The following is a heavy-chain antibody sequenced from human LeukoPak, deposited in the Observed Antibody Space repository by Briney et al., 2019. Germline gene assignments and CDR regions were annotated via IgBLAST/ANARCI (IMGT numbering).Heavy chain of an antibody. V-gene: IGHV3-69-1*02. CDR1: GFTFSTHS. J-gene: IGHJ4*02. Sequence: GGYLRLYSAAFGFTFSTHSMNWVGQAPGKGLKWVSSITDTSHIYDAYSVKGRFTISRDNTKNSLYMQMNSLRAEDTAVYFCARSQGGYSYGKIDYWGQGTLVTVSS. CDR3: ARSQGGYSYGKIDY. D-gene: IGHD5-18*01. CDR2: ITDTSHI.